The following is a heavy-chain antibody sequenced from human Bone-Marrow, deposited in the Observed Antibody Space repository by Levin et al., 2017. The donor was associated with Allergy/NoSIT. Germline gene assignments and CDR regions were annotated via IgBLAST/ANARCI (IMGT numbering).Heavy chain of an antibody. CDR2: ISSTGTSV. CDR3: ARDLSVVTPNNYYYYGMDI. V-gene: IGHV3-11*01. Sequence: WIRQATRPPPQWLPYISSTGTSVYYVDSVKGRFTIERVNDKNLLYLQMTSLRVEDTAVYYCARDLSVVTPNNYYYYGMDIWGQGTTVTVSS. D-gene: IGHD4-23*01. J-gene: IGHJ6*02.